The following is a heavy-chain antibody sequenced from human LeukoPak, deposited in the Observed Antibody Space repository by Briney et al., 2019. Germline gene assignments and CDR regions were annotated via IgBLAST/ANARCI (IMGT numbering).Heavy chain of an antibody. Sequence: GGSLRLSCAASGFTFSSYGMHWVRQAPGRGLEWVAVIWYDGSNKYYADSVKGRFTISRDNSKNTLYLQMNSLRAEDTAVYYCARDRGNSIVGSDFDSWGQGTLVTVSS. D-gene: IGHD1-26*01. CDR1: GFTFSSYG. CDR3: ARDRGNSIVGSDFDS. J-gene: IGHJ4*02. CDR2: IWYDGSNK. V-gene: IGHV3-33*01.